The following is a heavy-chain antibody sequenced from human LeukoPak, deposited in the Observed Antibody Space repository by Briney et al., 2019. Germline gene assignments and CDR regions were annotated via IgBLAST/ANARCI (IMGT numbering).Heavy chain of an antibody. V-gene: IGHV3-23*01. CDR2: ISGSDGST. CDR1: GFTFSSYA. CDR3: AKSLGVGGYTRYKGFDH. J-gene: IGHJ4*02. D-gene: IGHD5-24*01. Sequence: GGSLRLSCAASGFTFSSYAMNWVRQAPGKGLEWVSSISGSDGSTYYADFVKGRFTISRDNSKNTLHLQMNSLRAEDTAVYYCAKSLGVGGYTRYKGFDHWGQGTLVPVSS.